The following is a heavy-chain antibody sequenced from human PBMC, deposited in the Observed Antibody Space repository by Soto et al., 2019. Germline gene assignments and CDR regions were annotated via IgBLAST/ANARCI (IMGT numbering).Heavy chain of an antibody. Sequence: QVQLGESGGGVVQPGRSLRLSCAASGFTISSYGMHWVRQAAGKGLEWVAVIWYDGSKIFYADSVKGRFTISRDNSKNTLYLQMSSLRAEDTAVYSCARYVTGSNFYYGMDVWGQGTTVTVSS. CDR2: IWYDGSKI. J-gene: IGHJ6*02. D-gene: IGHD2-2*01. CDR3: ARYVTGSNFYYGMDV. CDR1: GFTISSYG. V-gene: IGHV3-33*01.